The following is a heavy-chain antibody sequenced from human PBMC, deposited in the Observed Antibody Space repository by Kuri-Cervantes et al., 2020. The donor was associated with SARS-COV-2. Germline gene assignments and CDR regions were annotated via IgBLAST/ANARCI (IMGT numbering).Heavy chain of an antibody. Sequence: GESLKISCAASGFTFSSYGMHWVRQAPGKGLEWVGRIKSKTDGGTTDYAAPVKGRFTISRDDSKNTLYLQMNSLKTEDTAVYYCTTLRGSRYWGQGTLVTVSS. CDR1: GFTFSSYG. CDR3: TTLRGSRY. J-gene: IGHJ4*02. CDR2: IKSKTDGGTT. V-gene: IGHV3-15*07. D-gene: IGHD5-12*01.